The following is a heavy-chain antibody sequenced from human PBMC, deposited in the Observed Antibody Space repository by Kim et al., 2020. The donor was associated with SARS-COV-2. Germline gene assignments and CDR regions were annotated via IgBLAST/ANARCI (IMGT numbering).Heavy chain of an antibody. J-gene: IGHJ2*01. Sequence: ASVKVSCKASGYRFTAYGIHWVRQVPGQRLEWMGWINAGNGNTKYSQKFQGRVTITRDTSATTAYMELSSLRFEDTAVYYCAREGAEIRSLKGQFWFFDVWGRGTRVTVS. CDR3: AREGAEIRSLKGQFWFFDV. CDR2: INAGNGNT. V-gene: IGHV1-3*01. D-gene: IGHD6-19*01. CDR1: GYRFTAYG.